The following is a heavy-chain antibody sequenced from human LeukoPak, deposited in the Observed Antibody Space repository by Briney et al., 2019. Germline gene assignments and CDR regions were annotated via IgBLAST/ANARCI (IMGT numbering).Heavy chain of an antibody. CDR3: ARARGYDFWSATPHAFDI. D-gene: IGHD3-3*01. CDR1: GFTVSSNY. Sequence: GGSLRLSCAASGFTVSSNYMSWVRQAPGKGLEWVSVIYSGGSTYYADSVKGRFTISRDNSKNTLYLQMNSLRAEDTAVYYCARARGYDFWSATPHAFDIWGQGTMVTVSS. CDR2: IYSGGST. V-gene: IGHV3-53*01. J-gene: IGHJ3*02.